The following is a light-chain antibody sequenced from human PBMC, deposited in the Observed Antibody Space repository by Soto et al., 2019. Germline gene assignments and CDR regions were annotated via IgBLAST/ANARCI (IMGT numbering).Light chain of an antibody. CDR2: AAT. J-gene: IGKJ1*01. Sequence: DIQMTQSPSSLSASVGDRVTITCRASQSISSYLNWYQHKPGKAPNLLIYAATTLQSGVPSRFSGSGSWTDITVTISSLQPDDFATYYCQQNYSKPRTFGQGTKVEIK. CDR3: QQNYSKPRT. CDR1: QSISSY. V-gene: IGKV1-39*01.